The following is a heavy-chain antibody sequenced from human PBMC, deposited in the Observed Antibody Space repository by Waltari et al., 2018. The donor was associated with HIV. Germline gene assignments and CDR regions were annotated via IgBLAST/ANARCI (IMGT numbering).Heavy chain of an antibody. Sequence: QVQLVQSGAEVKKPGASVKVSCKASGYTFTSYDINWVRQATGQGLEWMGWMKPNSGNTGYAQKCQGRVTMTRNTSISTAYMELSSLRSEDTAVYYCARLGYCSSTSCYYYYYYGMDVWGQGTTVTVSS. CDR2: MKPNSGNT. CDR1: GYTFTSYD. J-gene: IGHJ6*02. V-gene: IGHV1-8*01. CDR3: ARLGYCSSTSCYYYYYYGMDV. D-gene: IGHD2-2*01.